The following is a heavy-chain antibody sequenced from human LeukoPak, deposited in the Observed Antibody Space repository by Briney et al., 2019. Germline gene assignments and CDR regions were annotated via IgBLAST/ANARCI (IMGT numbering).Heavy chain of an antibody. J-gene: IGHJ4*02. CDR3: AKDRYYDSSGYPYYFDY. CDR1: GLIVSSNH. D-gene: IGHD3-22*01. V-gene: IGHV3-23*01. Sequence: GGSLRLSCAASGLIVSSNHMNWVRQAPGKGLEWVSAISGSGGSTYYADSVKGRFTISRDNSKNTLYLQMNSLRAEDTAVYYCAKDRYYDSSGYPYYFDYWGQGTLVTVSS. CDR2: ISGSGGST.